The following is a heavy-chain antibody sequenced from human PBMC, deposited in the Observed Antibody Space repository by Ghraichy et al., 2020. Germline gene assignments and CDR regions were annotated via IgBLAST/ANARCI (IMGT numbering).Heavy chain of an antibody. CDR1: GFTFSSYS. CDR3: ARAVVRDGMDV. J-gene: IGHJ6*02. V-gene: IGHV3-48*01. Sequence: GGSLRLSCAASGFTFSSYSMNWVRQAPGKGLEWVSYISSSSSTIYYADSVKGRFTISRDNAKNSLYLQMNSLRAEDTAVYYCARAVVRDGMDVWGQGTTVTVSS. CDR2: ISSSSSTI. D-gene: IGHD2-15*01.